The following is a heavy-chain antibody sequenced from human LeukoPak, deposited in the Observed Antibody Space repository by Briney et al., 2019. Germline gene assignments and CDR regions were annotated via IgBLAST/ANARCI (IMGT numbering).Heavy chain of an antibody. J-gene: IGHJ4*02. D-gene: IGHD4-17*01. CDR1: GFTLSTYT. CDR3: AKEWGVDYGLRY. CDR2: ISSSSSYI. V-gene: IGHV3-21*04. Sequence: GGSLRLSCAASGFTLSTYTMNWDRQAPGKGLEWVSSISSSSSYIYYADSVKGRFTISRDNSKNTLYLQMNSLRADDTAVYYCAKEWGVDYGLRYWGQGALVTVSS.